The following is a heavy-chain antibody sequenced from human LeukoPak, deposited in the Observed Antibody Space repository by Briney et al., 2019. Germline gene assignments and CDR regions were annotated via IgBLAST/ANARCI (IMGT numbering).Heavy chain of an antibody. D-gene: IGHD6-19*01. J-gene: IGHJ4*02. Sequence: PGGSLRLSCAASGFTFDDYAMHWVRQAPGKGLEWVSGISWNSGSIGYADSVKGRFTISRDNAKNSLYLQMNSLRAEDTALYYCAKLYSSGWYDGYYFDYWGQGTLVTVSS. V-gene: IGHV3-9*01. CDR2: ISWNSGSI. CDR1: GFTFDDYA. CDR3: AKLYSSGWYDGYYFDY.